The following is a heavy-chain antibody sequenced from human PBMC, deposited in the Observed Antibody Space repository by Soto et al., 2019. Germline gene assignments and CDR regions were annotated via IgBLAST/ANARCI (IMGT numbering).Heavy chain of an antibody. Sequence: QVQLQESGPGLVKPSQTLSLTCTVSGGSISSGDYYWSWIRQPPGKGLEWIGYIYYSGSTYYNPSLKSRVTISVDTSKNQFSLKLSSVTAADTAVYYCARGRIQLQYYYYYGMDVWGQGTTVTVSS. CDR2: IYYSGST. V-gene: IGHV4-30-4*01. CDR3: ARGRIQLQYYYYYGMDV. D-gene: IGHD5-18*01. J-gene: IGHJ6*02. CDR1: GGSISSGDYY.